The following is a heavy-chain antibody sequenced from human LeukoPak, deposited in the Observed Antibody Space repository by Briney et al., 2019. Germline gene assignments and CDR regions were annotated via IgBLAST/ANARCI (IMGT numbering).Heavy chain of an antibody. V-gene: IGHV1-69*05. J-gene: IGHJ4*02. CDR3: PREYSGIVVVVAATYYFDY. CDR2: IIPIFGTT. CDR1: GGTFSSYA. Sequence: SVKVSCKASGGTFSSYAISWVRQAPGQGLEWMGRIIPIFGTTNYAQKFQGRVTITTDESTSTAYMELSSLRSEDTAVYYCPREYSGIVVVVAATYYFDYWGQGTLVTVSS. D-gene: IGHD2-15*01.